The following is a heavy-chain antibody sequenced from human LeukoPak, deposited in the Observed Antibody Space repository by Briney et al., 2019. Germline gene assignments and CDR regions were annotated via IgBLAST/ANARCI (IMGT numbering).Heavy chain of an antibody. D-gene: IGHD6-19*01. CDR2: INPRGGST. CDR1: GYTFTSYY. Sequence: GASVKVSCKASGYTFTSYYMHWVQQAPGQGLEWMGIINPRGGSTGYAQKFQGRVTMTRDMSTSTVYMELSSLRSDDTAVYYCAREMAVAGSGVIDSWGQGTLVTVSS. CDR3: AREMAVAGSGVIDS. V-gene: IGHV1-46*01. J-gene: IGHJ4*02.